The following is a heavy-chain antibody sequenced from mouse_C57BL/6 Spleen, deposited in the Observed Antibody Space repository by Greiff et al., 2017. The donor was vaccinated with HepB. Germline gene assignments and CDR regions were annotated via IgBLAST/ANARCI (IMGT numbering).Heavy chain of an antibody. J-gene: IGHJ4*01. CDR2: IYPGNSDT. CDR3: TRFPGSSYDYYAMDY. V-gene: IGHV1-5*01. Sequence: VQLQQSGTVLARPGASVKMSCKTSGYTFTSYWMHWVKQRPGQGLEWIGAIYPGNSDTSYNQKFKGKAKLTAVTSASTAYMELSSQTNEDSAVYYCTRFPGSSYDYYAMDYWGQGTSVTVSS. D-gene: IGHD1-1*01. CDR1: GYTFTSYW.